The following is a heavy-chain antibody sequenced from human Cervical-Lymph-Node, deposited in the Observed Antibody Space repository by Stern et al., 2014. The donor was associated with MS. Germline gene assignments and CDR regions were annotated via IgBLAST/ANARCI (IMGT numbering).Heavy chain of an antibody. D-gene: IGHD5-12*01. Sequence: QVQLVQSGSELKKPGASVKVSCKASGYTFTTYAMNWVRQAPGQGLEWMGWINTNTGNPTYAPGFTGRFVFSLDTSVSTAYLQISSLRANDTAVYYCARGWLGPDWYFDFWGRGTLVTVSS. J-gene: IGHJ2*01. V-gene: IGHV7-4-1*02. CDR2: INTNTGNP. CDR3: ARGWLGPDWYFDF. CDR1: GYTFTTYA.